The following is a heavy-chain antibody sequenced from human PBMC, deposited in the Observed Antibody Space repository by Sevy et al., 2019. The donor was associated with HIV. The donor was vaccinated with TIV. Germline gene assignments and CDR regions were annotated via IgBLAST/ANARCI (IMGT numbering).Heavy chain of an antibody. CDR1: GFTFSSYA. CDR2: ISYDGSNK. V-gene: IGHV3-30*04. Sequence: GGSLRLSCAASGFTFSSYAMHWVRQAPGKGLEWVAVISYDGSNKYYADSVKGRFTISRDNSKNTLYLQMNSLRAEDTAVYYCASIPDCSGGSCYRIDYWGQGTLVTVSS. CDR3: ASIPDCSGGSCYRIDY. D-gene: IGHD2-15*01. J-gene: IGHJ4*02.